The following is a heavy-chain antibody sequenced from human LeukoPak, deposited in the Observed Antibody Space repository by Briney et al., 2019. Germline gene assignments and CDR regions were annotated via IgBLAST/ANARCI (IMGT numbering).Heavy chain of an antibody. D-gene: IGHD3-22*01. CDR3: AKDRKYYDSSGYYPYFDY. CDR1: GFTVSSNY. J-gene: IGHJ4*02. CDR2: IYSGGST. V-gene: IGHV3-53*01. Sequence: GGSLRLSCAASGFTVSSNYMSWVRQAPGKGLEWVSVIYSGGSTYYADSVKGRFTISRDNSKNTLYLQMNSLRAEDTAVYYCAKDRKYYDSSGYYPYFDYWGQGTLVTVSS.